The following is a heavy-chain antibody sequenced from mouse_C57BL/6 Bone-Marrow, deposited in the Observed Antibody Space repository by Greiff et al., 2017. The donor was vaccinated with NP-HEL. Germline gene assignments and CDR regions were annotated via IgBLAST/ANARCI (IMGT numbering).Heavy chain of an antibody. J-gene: IGHJ3*01. Sequence: VKLQESGAELVKPGASVKMSCKASGYTFTSYWITWVKQRPGQGLEWIGDIYPGSGSTNYNEKFKSKATLTVDTSSSTAYMQLSSLTSEDSAVYYCSYRFAYWGQGTRVTVSA. CDR2: IYPGSGST. V-gene: IGHV1-55*01. CDR3: SYRFAY. CDR1: GYTFTSYW. D-gene: IGHD2-12*01.